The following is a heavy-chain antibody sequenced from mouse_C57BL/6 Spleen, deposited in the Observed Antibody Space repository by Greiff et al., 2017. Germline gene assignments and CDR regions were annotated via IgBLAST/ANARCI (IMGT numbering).Heavy chain of an antibody. D-gene: IGHD2-1*01. CDR1: GFSLTSYG. Sequence: QVQLKESGPGLVQPSQSLSITCTVSGFSLTSYGVHWVRQSPGKGLEWLGVIWSGGSTDYNAAFISRLSISKDNSKSQVFFKMNSLQADDTAIYYWARWGGNYVGWFAYWGQGTLVTVSA. J-gene: IGHJ3*01. V-gene: IGHV2-2*01. CDR2: IWSGGST. CDR3: ARWGGNYVGWFAY.